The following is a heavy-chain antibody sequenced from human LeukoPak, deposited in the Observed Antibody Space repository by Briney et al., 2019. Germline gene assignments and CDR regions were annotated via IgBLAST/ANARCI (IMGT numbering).Heavy chain of an antibody. Sequence: PGGSLRLSCAASGFTLSSYVMSWVRQAPGKGLEWVSSISGSGGSTYYADSVKGRFTFSRDSSKNTLYPQMNSLRAEDTAVYYCAKAPYSSGPIGFDCWGQGALVTVSS. D-gene: IGHD6-19*01. CDR2: ISGSGGST. V-gene: IGHV3-23*01. J-gene: IGHJ4*02. CDR3: AKAPYSSGPIGFDC. CDR1: GFTLSSYV.